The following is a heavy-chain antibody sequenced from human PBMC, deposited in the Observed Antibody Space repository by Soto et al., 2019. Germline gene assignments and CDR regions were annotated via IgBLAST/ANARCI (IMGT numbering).Heavy chain of an antibody. CDR2: ISGDDGK. CDR3: AHTPLYCDGPGCDYFDY. V-gene: IGHV2-5*02. D-gene: IGHD2-21*01. J-gene: IGHJ4*02. CDR1: GFSLSTHRVG. Sequence: QITLKESGPTLVKPTQTLTLTCTFSGFSLSTHRVGVAWIRQPPGKALEWLTLISGDDGKHYSPSLRTRLTTSQSTPPNTVVSILTQTDPVYTPPHSSAHTPLYCDGPGCDYFDYWGLGTLVTVSS.